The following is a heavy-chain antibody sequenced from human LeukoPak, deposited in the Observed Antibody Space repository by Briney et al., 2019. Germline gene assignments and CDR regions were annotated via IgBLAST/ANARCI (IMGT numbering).Heavy chain of an antibody. CDR1: GGSISSYY. J-gene: IGHJ3*02. D-gene: IGHD4-23*01. CDR3: ARPSDYGGNSGAFDI. CDR2: IYTSGST. V-gene: IGHV4-4*09. Sequence: PSETLSLTCTVSGGSISSYYWSWIRQPPGKGLEWIGYIYTSGSTYYNPSLKSRVTISVDTSKNQFSLKLSSVTAADTAVYYCARPSDYGGNSGAFDIWGQGTMVTVSS.